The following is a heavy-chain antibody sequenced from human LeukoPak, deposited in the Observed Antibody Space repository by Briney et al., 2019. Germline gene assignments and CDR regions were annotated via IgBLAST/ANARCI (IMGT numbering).Heavy chain of an antibody. J-gene: IGHJ4*02. CDR1: GFTFSAYW. CDR3: ARGGIGCFDY. Sequence: GGSLRLSCAASGFTFSAYWMHWVRQAPGKGLAWVSHVHSNGRSTSYADSVKGRFTISRDNARNTVYLQMNSLREEDTAVYYCARGGIGCFDYWGQGTRVTVSS. V-gene: IGHV3-74*01. D-gene: IGHD6-19*01. CDR2: VHSNGRST.